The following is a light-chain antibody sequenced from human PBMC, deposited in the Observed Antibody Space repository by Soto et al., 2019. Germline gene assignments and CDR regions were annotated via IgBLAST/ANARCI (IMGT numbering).Light chain of an antibody. Sequence: EIVMTQSPATLSVSPGERATLSCRASQSVSNNLAWYQQKPGQAPRLLIYGASTRATGIPARFSSSRSGTEFTLPISSLQSEDFAVYYCQQYNTWSPLTFGRGTKVETK. CDR2: GAS. J-gene: IGKJ4*01. CDR3: QQYNTWSPLT. V-gene: IGKV3-15*01. CDR1: QSVSNN.